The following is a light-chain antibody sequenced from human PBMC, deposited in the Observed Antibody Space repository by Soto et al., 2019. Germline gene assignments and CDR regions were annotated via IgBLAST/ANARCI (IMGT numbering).Light chain of an antibody. CDR2: AAS. CDR1: QGISSY. CDR3: RQYYNYHFT. J-gene: IGKJ5*01. Sequence: AIRMTQSPSSFSASTGDRVTITCRASQGISSYLAWYQQKPGKAPKLLIYAASTLQSGVPSRFSGSGSGTDLTLTISCLQYEDFATYYCRQYYNYHFTFGQGTRLEIK. V-gene: IGKV1-8*01.